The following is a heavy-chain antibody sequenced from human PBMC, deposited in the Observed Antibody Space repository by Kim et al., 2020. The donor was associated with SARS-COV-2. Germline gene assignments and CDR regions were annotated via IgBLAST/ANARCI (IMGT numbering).Heavy chain of an antibody. CDR1: GFTFSSYG. D-gene: IGHD6-19*01. Sequence: GGSLRLSCAASGFTFSSYGMHWVRQAPGKGLEWVAVIWYDGSNKYYADSVKGRFTISRDNSKNTLYLQMNSLRAEDTAVYYCARGFGIAVAVYFGYWGPGGLLTVSS. CDR3: ARGFGIAVAVYFGY. CDR2: IWYDGSNK. V-gene: IGHV3-33*08. J-gene: IGHJ4*02.